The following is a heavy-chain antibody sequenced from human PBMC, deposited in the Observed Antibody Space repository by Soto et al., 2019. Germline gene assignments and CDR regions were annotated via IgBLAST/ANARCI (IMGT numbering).Heavy chain of an antibody. D-gene: IGHD3-22*01. V-gene: IGHV3-30*04. J-gene: IGHJ3*02. Sequence: GGSLRLSCAASGFTFSSYAMHWVRQAPGKGLEWVAVISYDGSNKYYADSVKGRFTISRDNSKNTLYLQMNSLRAEDTAVYYCARSKPYYYDSSGYYDAFDIWGQGTMVTVSS. CDR1: GFTFSSYA. CDR3: ARSKPYYYDSSGYYDAFDI. CDR2: ISYDGSNK.